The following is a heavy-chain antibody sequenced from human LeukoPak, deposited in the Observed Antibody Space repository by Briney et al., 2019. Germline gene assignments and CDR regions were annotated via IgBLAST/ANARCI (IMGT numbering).Heavy chain of an antibody. V-gene: IGHV3-21*01. CDR3: ARAIAVAGDY. CDR1: GFTFSSYS. CDR2: ISSSSSYI. D-gene: IGHD6-19*01. J-gene: IGHJ4*02. Sequence: GGSLRLSCAASGFTFSSYSMNWVRQAPGKGLEWVSSISSSSSYIYYADSVKGRFTISRDNAKNSLYLQMNSLRAEDTAVCYCARAIAVAGDYWGQGTLVTVSS.